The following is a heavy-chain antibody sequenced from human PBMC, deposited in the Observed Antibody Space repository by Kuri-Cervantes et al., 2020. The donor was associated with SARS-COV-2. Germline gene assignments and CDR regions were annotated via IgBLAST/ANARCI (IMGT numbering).Heavy chain of an antibody. V-gene: IGHV3-30*04. CDR3: ATLFDSSGFMFDY. D-gene: IGHD3-22*01. Sequence: GESLKISCAASGFTFSDRSMHWVRQAPGKGLEWVAVMSYDGSNIYYADSVKGRFTISRDNSKNTLYLQMNSLRAEDTAIYYCATLFDSSGFMFDYWGQGTLVTVSS. CDR2: MSYDGSNI. CDR1: GFTFSDRS. J-gene: IGHJ4*02.